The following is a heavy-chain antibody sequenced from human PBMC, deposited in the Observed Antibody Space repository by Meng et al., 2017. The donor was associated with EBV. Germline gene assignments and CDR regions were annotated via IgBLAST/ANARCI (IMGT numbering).Heavy chain of an antibody. Sequence: VERVPLGAEGKKPGAPGKGSCKASGGTFSSYAISWVRQAPGQGLEWMGGIIPIFGTANYAQKFQGRVTITADKSTSTAYMELSSLRSEDTAVYYCARAEIAAAGRLDYWGQGTLVTVSS. CDR2: IIPIFGTA. V-gene: IGHV1-69*06. CDR3: ARAEIAAAGRLDY. D-gene: IGHD6-13*01. CDR1: GGTFSSYA. J-gene: IGHJ4*02.